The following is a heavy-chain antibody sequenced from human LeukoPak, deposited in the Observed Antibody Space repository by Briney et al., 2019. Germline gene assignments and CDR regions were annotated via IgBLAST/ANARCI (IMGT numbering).Heavy chain of an antibody. CDR3: ARGRSPRFATMIVVVTKGYYFDY. CDR1: GYTFTSYD. Sequence: GASVKVSCKASGYTFTSYDINWVRQATGQGLEWMGWINPNSGNTGYAQKFQGRVTMTGNTSISTAYMELSSLRSEDTAVYYCARGRSPRFATMIVVVTKGYYFDYWGQGTLVTVSS. D-gene: IGHD3-22*01. V-gene: IGHV1-8*01. CDR2: INPNSGNT. J-gene: IGHJ4*02.